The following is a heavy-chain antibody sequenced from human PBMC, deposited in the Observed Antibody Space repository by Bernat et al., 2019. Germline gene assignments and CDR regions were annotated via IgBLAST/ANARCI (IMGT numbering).Heavy chain of an antibody. Sequence: QLQLQESGPGLVKPSETLSLTCTVSGGSISSSSYYWGWIRQPPGKGLDWIGSIYYSGRTYYNPSLKSRVTISIDTSRNQFSLKLSSVTAADTAVYYCARHEDRGSYSFWYFDLWGRGTLVTVSS. J-gene: IGHJ2*01. CDR2: IYYSGRT. D-gene: IGHD1-26*01. CDR1: GGSISSSSYY. V-gene: IGHV4-39*01. CDR3: ARHEDRGSYSFWYFDL.